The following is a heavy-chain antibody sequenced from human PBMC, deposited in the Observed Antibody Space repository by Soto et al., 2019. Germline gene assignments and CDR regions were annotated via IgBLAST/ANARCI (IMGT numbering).Heavy chain of an antibody. J-gene: IGHJ4*01. CDR1: GFPLSNAW. CDR3: TTDSYSTIIIVRFDY. Sequence: GGSLRLSCAASGFPLSNAWINWVRQAQGKGLEWVGRIKSKTDGGTTDFAEPVKGRFAISRDDSNNMVYLQMSSLKIEDTAVYYCTTDSYSTIIIVRFDYWGHGTLVTVSS. CDR2: IKSKTDGGTT. D-gene: IGHD3-22*01. V-gene: IGHV3-15*07.